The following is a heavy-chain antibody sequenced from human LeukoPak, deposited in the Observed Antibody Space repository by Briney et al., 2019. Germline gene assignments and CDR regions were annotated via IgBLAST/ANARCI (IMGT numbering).Heavy chain of an antibody. CDR1: GFTFSSYS. J-gene: IGHJ5*02. CDR3: ARVTLRFRVYNWFDP. V-gene: IGHV3-30-3*01. CDR2: ISYDGSNK. Sequence: GRSLRLSCAASGFTFSSYSMHWVRQAPGKGLEWVGGISYDGSNKYYADSVKGRFPISRDNSKNTLYLQKSSLSAEDTAVYYCARVTLRFRVYNWFDPWGQGTLVTVSS. D-gene: IGHD3-3*01.